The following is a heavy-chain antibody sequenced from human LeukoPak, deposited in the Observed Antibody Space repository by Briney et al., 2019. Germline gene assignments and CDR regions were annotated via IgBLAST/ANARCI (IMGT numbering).Heavy chain of an antibody. CDR3: ARARGYDYVWGSYRLGHFDY. CDR2: IYYSGST. D-gene: IGHD3-16*02. V-gene: IGHV4-31*03. CDR1: GGSISRGGYY. J-gene: IGHJ4*02. Sequence: SQTLSLTCTVSGGSISRGGYYWSWIRQHPGKGLEWIGYIYYSGSTYYNPSLKSRVTISVDTSKNQFSLKLSSVTAADTAVYYCARARGYDYVWGSYRLGHFDYWGQGTLVTVSS.